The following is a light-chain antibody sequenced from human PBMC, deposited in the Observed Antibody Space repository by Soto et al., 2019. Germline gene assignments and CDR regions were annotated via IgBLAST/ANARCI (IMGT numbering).Light chain of an antibody. CDR1: QSVSSN. CDR2: HAS. J-gene: IGKJ4*01. V-gene: IGKV3-15*01. Sequence: DIVMTQSPATLSVSPGERATLSCRASQSVSSNLAWYQQKPGQAPRLLIYHASTRATGIPARFSGSGSETEFTLTISSLQSEDFATYYCHNYDSAPLTFGGGTKVEI. CDR3: HNYDSAPLT.